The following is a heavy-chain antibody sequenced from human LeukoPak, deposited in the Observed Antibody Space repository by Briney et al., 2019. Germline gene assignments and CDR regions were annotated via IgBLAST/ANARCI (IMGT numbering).Heavy chain of an antibody. J-gene: IGHJ4*02. Sequence: HPGGSLRLSCAASGFTFSSYAMSWVRQAPGKGLEWVSSMSGSGGSTYYADSVKGRFTISRDDSKNTLYLQMNSLRAEDTAVYYCVRDGGVSGYDLLDYWGQGTLVTVSS. D-gene: IGHD5-12*01. CDR3: VRDGGVSGYDLLDY. CDR1: GFTFSSYA. CDR2: MSGSGGST. V-gene: IGHV3-23*01.